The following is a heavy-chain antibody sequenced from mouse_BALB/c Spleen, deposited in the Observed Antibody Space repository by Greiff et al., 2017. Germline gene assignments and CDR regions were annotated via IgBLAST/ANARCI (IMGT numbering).Heavy chain of an antibody. J-gene: IGHJ3*01. CDR2: ISSGGSYT. CDR3: TRESSGHGFAY. D-gene: IGHD3-1*01. Sequence: DVMLVESGGGLVKPGGSLKLSCAASGFTFSDYYMYWVRQTPEKRLEWVATISSGGSYTYYPDSVKGRFTISRDNAKNTLYLQMSSLKSEDTAMYYCTRESSGHGFAYWGQGTLVTVSA. V-gene: IGHV5-6-4*01. CDR1: GFTFSDYY.